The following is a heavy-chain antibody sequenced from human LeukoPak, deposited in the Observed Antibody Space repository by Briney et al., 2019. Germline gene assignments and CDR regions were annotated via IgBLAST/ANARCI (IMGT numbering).Heavy chain of an antibody. J-gene: IGHJ4*02. CDR2: INWNSGST. CDR1: GFTFDDYG. Sequence: GGSLRLSCEASGFTFDDYGMSWVRQAPGKVLEWVSGINWNSGSTGYADSVKGRFTTSRDNAKNSLYLQTNSLRAEDTAFYYCASGRKIGVAGRFDYWGQGTLVTVSS. CDR3: ASGRKIGVAGRFDY. D-gene: IGHD6-19*01. V-gene: IGHV3-20*04.